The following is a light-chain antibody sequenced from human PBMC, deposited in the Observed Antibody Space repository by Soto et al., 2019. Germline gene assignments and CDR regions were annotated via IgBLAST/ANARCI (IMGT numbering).Light chain of an antibody. CDR1: QSVSSH. V-gene: IGKV3-11*01. CDR3: HQRANWPPLS. CDR2: EAS. J-gene: IGKJ4*01. Sequence: EIVLTQSPATLSLSPGERATLSCRASQSVSSHLAWYQQKVGQAPRLLIFEASNRATGIPARFSGSGSGTDFTLTISSIEPEDVSVYYCHQRANWPPLSFGGGTKVEIK.